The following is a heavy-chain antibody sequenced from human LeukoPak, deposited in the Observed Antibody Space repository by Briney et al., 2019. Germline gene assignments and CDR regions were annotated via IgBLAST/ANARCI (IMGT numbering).Heavy chain of an antibody. V-gene: IGHV3-33*01. CDR2: MWYDGSNK. J-gene: IGHJ4*02. D-gene: IGHD3-10*01. CDR3: ARGSGSRRGFDY. CDR1: GFTFSSYG. Sequence: PGRSLRLSCAASGFTFSSYGLHWVPQAPRKGLVRVEVMWYDGSNKDYADSVKGRFTIYIDNSKNTLYLQMNSLRAEDTAVYYCARGSGSRRGFDYWSQGTLVTGSS.